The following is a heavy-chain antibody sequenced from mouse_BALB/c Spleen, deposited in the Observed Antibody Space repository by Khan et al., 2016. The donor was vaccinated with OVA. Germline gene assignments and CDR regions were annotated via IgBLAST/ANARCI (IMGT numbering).Heavy chain of an antibody. CDR3: ARQPYYHYNIMDY. V-gene: IGHV2-6-1*01. J-gene: IGHJ4*01. D-gene: IGHD2-10*01. CDR1: GFSLTNYG. Sequence: QVQLKESGPGLVVPSQSLSITCTISGFSLTNYGVHWVRQPPGKGLEWLVVIWSDGSTTYTSALKSRLTISKDNSKSQVFLKMNSLQTDDTAMYFCARQPYYHYNIMDYWGQGTSVTVSA. CDR2: IWSDGST.